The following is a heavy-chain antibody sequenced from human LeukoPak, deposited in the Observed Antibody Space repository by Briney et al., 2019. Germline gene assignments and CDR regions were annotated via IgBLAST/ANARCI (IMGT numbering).Heavy chain of an antibody. CDR2: INHSGST. CDR1: GGSFSGYY. Sequence: PSQTLSLTCAVYGGSFSGYYWSWIRQPPGKGLEWIGEINHSGSTNYNPSLKSRVTISVDTSKNQFSLKLSSVTAADTAVYYCAREAHYYDFWSGCSGWFDPWGQGTLVTVSS. D-gene: IGHD3-3*01. V-gene: IGHV4-34*01. J-gene: IGHJ5*02. CDR3: AREAHYYDFWSGCSGWFDP.